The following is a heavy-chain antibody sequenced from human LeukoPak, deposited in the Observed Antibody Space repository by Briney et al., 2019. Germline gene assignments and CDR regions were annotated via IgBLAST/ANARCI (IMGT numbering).Heavy chain of an antibody. V-gene: IGHV3-43*02. CDR1: GFTFDDYA. CDR3: GKDSIAVVGPVGNY. Sequence: GGSLRLSCAASGFTFDDYAMHWVRQAPGKGLEGVSLISGDGGSTYYADSVKGRFTISRDNSKNSLYLQMNLLTPEEPAFNSGGKDSIAVVGPVGNYWGQGTLVTVSS. J-gene: IGHJ4*02. D-gene: IGHD6-19*01. CDR2: ISGDGGST.